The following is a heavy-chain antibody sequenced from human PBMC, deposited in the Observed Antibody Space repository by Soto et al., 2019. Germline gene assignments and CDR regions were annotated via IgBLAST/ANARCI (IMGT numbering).Heavy chain of an antibody. Sequence: PSEALSVTCAFSVGSISVSSYSRRWLRKSPGKGPEWIGSVFYTGFTSYNPSLESRVSVSVDTSKNQFSPKVSGVSAADTAVYYWATSQKGHKWNYFDHWGQGALVTVS. D-gene: IGHD2-8*01. V-gene: IGHV4-39*01. CDR2: VFYTGFT. J-gene: IGHJ4*02. CDR3: ATSQKGHKWNYFDH. CDR1: VGSISVSSYS.